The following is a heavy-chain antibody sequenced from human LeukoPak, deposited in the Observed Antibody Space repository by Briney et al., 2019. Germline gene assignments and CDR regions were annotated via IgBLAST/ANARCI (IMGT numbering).Heavy chain of an antibody. D-gene: IGHD2-8*01. Sequence: PGGSLRLSCAASGFTFSSYAMHWVRQAPGKGLEWVAVISYDGSNKYYADSVKGRFTISRDNSKNTLYLQMNSLRAEDTAVYYCATGVLPFYGMDVWGQGTTVTVSS. V-gene: IGHV3-30-3*01. CDR3: ATGVLPFYGMDV. J-gene: IGHJ6*02. CDR2: ISYDGSNK. CDR1: GFTFSSYA.